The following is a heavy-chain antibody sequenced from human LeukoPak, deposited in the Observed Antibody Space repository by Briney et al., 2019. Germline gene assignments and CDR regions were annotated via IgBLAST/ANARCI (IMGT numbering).Heavy chain of an antibody. J-gene: IGHJ4*02. Sequence: GASVKVSCKASGYTFTSYGISWVRQAPGQGLEWMGWISTYTGNTNYAQKLQGRVTMTTDTSTSTAYMELRSLKSDDTAVYYCAREAPMAEDYWGQGTLVTVSS. CDR1: GYTFTSYG. CDR2: ISTYTGNT. V-gene: IGHV1-18*01. CDR3: AREAPMAEDY. D-gene: IGHD3-10*01.